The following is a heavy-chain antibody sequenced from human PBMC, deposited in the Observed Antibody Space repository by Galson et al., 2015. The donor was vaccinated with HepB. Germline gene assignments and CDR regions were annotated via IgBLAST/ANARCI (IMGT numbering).Heavy chain of an antibody. CDR3: ARARGVTGYYYYGMDV. D-gene: IGHD1-14*01. CDR2: IKQDGSEK. V-gene: IGHV3-7*03. Sequence: SLRLSCAASGFTFSSYWMSWVRQAPGKGLEWVANIKQDGSEKYYVDSVKGRFTISRDNAKNSLYLQMNSLRAEDTAVYYCARARGVTGYYYYGMDVWGQGTTVTVSS. CDR1: GFTFSSYW. J-gene: IGHJ6*02.